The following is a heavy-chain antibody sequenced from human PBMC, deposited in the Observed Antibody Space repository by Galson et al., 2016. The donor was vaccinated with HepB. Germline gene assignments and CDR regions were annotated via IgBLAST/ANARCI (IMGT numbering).Heavy chain of an antibody. V-gene: IGHV3-66*01. CDR1: GFTVINNY. Sequence: SLRLSCAASGFTVINNYMTWFRQAPGKGLEWVSLVYSGGSTYYAGSVKGRFTISRDNSKNTLYLQMNSLRAEDTAVYYCASTYPGGYWGQGTLVTVSS. J-gene: IGHJ4*02. CDR2: VYSGGST. CDR3: ASTYPGGY.